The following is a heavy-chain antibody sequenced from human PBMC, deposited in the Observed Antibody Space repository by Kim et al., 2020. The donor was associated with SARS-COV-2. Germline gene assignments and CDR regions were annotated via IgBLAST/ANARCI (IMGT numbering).Heavy chain of an antibody. V-gene: IGHV3-23*01. J-gene: IGHJ6*02. D-gene: IGHD6-19*01. Sequence: GGSLRLSCAASGFSFSSYAMTWVRQAPGKGLEWVSTISASGGMKYYADSVKGRFTFSRDNSKKMLYVQMNSLRAEDTAVYYCAKDRSQYNSGWYWVYGMDVWGQGTTVTVSS. CDR1: GFSFSSYA. CDR2: ISASGGMK. CDR3: AKDRSQYNSGWYWVYGMDV.